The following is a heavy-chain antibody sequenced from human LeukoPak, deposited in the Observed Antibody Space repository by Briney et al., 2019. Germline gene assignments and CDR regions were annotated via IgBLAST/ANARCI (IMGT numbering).Heavy chain of an antibody. CDR2: MNPNSANA. CDR1: GYTFTSYD. V-gene: IGHV1-8*03. D-gene: IGHD1-26*01. J-gene: IGHJ4*02. Sequence: ASVKVSCKASGYTFTSYDINWVRQATGQGLEWMGWMNPNSANADYAQKFQGRVTITRNTSISTAYMELSSLRFEDTAVYYCARRRVGAHFDYWGQGTLVTVSS. CDR3: ARRRVGAHFDY.